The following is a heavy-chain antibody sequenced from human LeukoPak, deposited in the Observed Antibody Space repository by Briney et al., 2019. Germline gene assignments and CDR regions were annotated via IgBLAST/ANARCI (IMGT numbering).Heavy chain of an antibody. D-gene: IGHD3-9*01. CDR3: ARVTGYMIEDYFDY. J-gene: IGHJ4*02. CDR1: GGSFSGYY. CDR2: IYYSGST. Sequence: SETLSLTCAVYGGSFSGYYWSWIRQPPGKGPEWIGYIYYSGSTNYNPSLKSRVTISVDTSKNQFSLKLNSVTAADTAVYYCARVTGYMIEDYFDYWGQGILVTVSS. V-gene: IGHV4-59*01.